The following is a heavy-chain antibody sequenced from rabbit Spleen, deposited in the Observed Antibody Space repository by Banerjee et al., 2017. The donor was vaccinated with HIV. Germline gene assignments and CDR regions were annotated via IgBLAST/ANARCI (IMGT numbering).Heavy chain of an antibody. CDR3: ARGSAAMTMVITGYYLNL. CDR2: IYADSSGST. CDR1: GFSFSSSYY. Sequence: QEQLEESGGDLVKPEGSLTLTCTASGFSFSSSYYMCWVRQAPGKGLECIACIYADSSGSTYYASWAKGRFTISKTSSTTVTLEMTSLTAADTATYFCARGSAAMTMVITGYYLNLWGQGTLVTVS. D-gene: IGHD2-1*01. V-gene: IGHV1S45*01. J-gene: IGHJ4*01.